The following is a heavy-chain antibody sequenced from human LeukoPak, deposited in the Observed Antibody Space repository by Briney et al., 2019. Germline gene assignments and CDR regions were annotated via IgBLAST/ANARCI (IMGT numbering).Heavy chain of an antibody. CDR2: IYYSGST. CDR1: GDSISYYY. J-gene: IGHJ4*02. CDR3: ARHARDTSDYYAV. D-gene: IGHD2-21*02. Sequence: SETLTLTCTVSGDSISYYYWSWLRQPPGKGLEWIGYIYYSGSTDYNPSLKSRVTISVDTSQNQFSLRLSSKTAADTAVYYCARHARDTSDYYAVGGQASLVTVSS. V-gene: IGHV4-59*08.